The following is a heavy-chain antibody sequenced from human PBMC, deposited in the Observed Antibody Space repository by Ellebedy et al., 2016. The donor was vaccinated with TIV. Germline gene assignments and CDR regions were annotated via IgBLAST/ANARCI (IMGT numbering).Heavy chain of an antibody. Sequence: GESLKISCAASAFSFSNYGMYWVRQAPGKGLEWVALISYDGNNKHYADSVKGRFTISRDNSKNTLYLQMNSLRIEDTAVYSCAKERHPRWVGPTYFDYWGRGTLVTVSS. D-gene: IGHD1-26*01. CDR3: AKERHPRWVGPTYFDY. CDR2: ISYDGNNK. CDR1: AFSFSNYG. V-gene: IGHV3-30*18. J-gene: IGHJ4*02.